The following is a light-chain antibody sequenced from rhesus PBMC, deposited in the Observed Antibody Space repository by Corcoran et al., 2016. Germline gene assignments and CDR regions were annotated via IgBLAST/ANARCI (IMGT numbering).Light chain of an antibody. CDR2: KES. CDR1: QGISSW. V-gene: IGKV1-22*01. J-gene: IGKJ1*01. CDR3: QQYSSRRT. Sequence: DIQMTQSPSSLSASVGDTVTITCRASQGISSWLAWYQQKPGKAPKLLIYKESSLQSGVPSRFGGSGSGTDFTLTISSLQSEDCATYYCQQYSSRRTFGQGTKVEIK.